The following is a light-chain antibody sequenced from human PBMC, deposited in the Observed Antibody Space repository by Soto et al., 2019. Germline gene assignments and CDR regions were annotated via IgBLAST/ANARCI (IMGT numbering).Light chain of an antibody. J-gene: IGKJ2*01. CDR2: GAS. V-gene: IGKV3-15*01. Sequence: EIVMTQSPATLSLSPGERATLSCRASQSVNNNVAWYQQKPGQAPRLLIYGASTRAAGIPARVSGTRSGTEFTLTISSLQSEDFAVYYWQQYNNWPRTVGQGTKLEIK. CDR3: QQYNNWPRT. CDR1: QSVNNN.